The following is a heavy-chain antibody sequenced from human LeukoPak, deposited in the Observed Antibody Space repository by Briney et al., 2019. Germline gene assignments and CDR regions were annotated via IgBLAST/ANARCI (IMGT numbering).Heavy chain of an antibody. J-gene: IGHJ4*02. CDR3: ARAWARELWFGESFDY. CDR2: ISYDGSNK. D-gene: IGHD3-10*01. CDR1: GFTFSSYA. V-gene: IGHV3-30*04. Sequence: PGGSLRLSCAASGFTFSSYAVHWVRQAPGKGLEWVAVISYDGSNKYYADSVKGRFTISRDNSKNTLYLQMNSLRAEDTAVYYCARAWARELWFGESFDYWGQGTLVTVSS.